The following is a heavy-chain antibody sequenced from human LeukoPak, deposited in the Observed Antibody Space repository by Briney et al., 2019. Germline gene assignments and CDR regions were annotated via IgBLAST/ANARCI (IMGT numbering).Heavy chain of an antibody. CDR1: GFPFSSYA. CDR3: ARARYCSSINCRDAFDI. V-gene: IGHV3-30-3*01. CDR2: ISYDGSNK. D-gene: IGHD2-2*01. Sequence: PGGSLRLSCAASGFPFSSYAMHWVRQAPGKGLEWVALISYDGSNKYYADSVEGRFTVSRDNSKSTLYLQMNSLRVEDTAVYYCARARYCSSINCRDAFDIWGQGTMVTVSS. J-gene: IGHJ3*02.